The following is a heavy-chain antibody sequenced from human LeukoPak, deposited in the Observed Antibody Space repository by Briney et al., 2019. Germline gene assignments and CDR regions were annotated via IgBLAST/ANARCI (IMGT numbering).Heavy chain of an antibody. J-gene: IGHJ4*02. CDR1: GGTFRSDA. V-gene: IGHV1-69*05. CDR3: ARDLLDSSGYYLIEARFDY. Sequence: GASVKVSCKASGGTFRSDAINWVRQAPGQGLEWMGGIIPIFGTANYAQKFQGRVTITTDESTSTAYMELRSLRSDDTAVYYCARDLLDSSGYYLIEARFDYWGQGTLVTVSS. D-gene: IGHD3-22*01. CDR2: IIPIFGTA.